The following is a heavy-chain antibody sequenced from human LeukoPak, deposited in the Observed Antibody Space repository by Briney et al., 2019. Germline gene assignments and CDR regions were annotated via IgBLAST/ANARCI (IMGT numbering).Heavy chain of an antibody. J-gene: IGHJ4*02. V-gene: IGHV4-39*01. CDR3: ARPHVAAPTSYFDF. Sequence: SETLSLPCTVSGGSSSSKSYYLGWIRQPPGEGLGWIGAIFYRGNTYYKPSLKSRIAIYVDPSKDQFSLNLNSVTAADTAVYYCARPHVAAPTSYFDFWGQGILVTVSS. D-gene: IGHD6-25*01. CDR1: GGSSSSKSYY. CDR2: IFYRGNT.